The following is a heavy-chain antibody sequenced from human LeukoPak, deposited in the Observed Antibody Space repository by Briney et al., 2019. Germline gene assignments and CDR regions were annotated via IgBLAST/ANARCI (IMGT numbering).Heavy chain of an antibody. D-gene: IGHD6-19*01. Sequence: SETLSLTCTVSGGSISSHYWSWIRQPPGKGLEWIGYINYSGSTNYNPTLKSRGTISVDTSKNQFSLKLSSVTAADTAVYYCARVISSGWYYFDYWGQGTLVTVSS. V-gene: IGHV4-59*11. CDR2: INYSGST. CDR1: GGSISSHY. CDR3: ARVISSGWYYFDY. J-gene: IGHJ4*02.